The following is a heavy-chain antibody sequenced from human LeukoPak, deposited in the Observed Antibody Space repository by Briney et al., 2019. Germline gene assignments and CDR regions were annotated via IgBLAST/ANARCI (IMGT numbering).Heavy chain of an antibody. CDR3: NTDWYYYDSSGYYPIF. J-gene: IGHJ4*02. CDR1: GFPFSDVW. CDR2: TKRKTDGGTA. V-gene: IGHV3-15*01. D-gene: IGHD3-22*01. Sequence: PGGSLRLSCAASGFPFSDVWMSWVRQAPGKGLEWVGRTKRKTDGGTADYAAPVKGRFTFSRDDSKNTLYLQMNSLKTEDTAVYYCNTDWYYYDSSGYYPIFWGQGTLVTVSS.